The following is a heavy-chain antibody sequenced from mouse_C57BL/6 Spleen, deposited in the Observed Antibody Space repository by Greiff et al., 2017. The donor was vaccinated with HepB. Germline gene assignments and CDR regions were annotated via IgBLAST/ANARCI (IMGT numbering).Heavy chain of an antibody. J-gene: IGHJ2*01. CDR3: ARRGIYYGNYFDY. CDR2: IDPSDSYT. Sequence: QVQLQQPGAELVMPGASVKLSCKASGYTFTSYWMHWVKQRPGQGLEWIGEIDPSDSYTNYNQKFKGKSTLTVDKSSSTAYMQLSSLTSEDSAVYYCARRGIYYGNYFDYWGQGTTLTVSS. V-gene: IGHV1-69*01. D-gene: IGHD2-1*01. CDR1: GYTFTSYW.